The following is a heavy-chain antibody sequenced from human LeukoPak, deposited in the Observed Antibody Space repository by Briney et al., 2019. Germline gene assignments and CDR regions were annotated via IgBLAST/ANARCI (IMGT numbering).Heavy chain of an antibody. CDR1: GFTFSSYA. D-gene: IGHD2-15*01. V-gene: IGHV3-23*01. J-gene: IGHJ4*02. CDR2: ISGSGGST. Sequence: GGSLRLSCAASGFTFSSYAMSWVCQAPGKGLEWVSAISGSGGSTYYADSVKGRFTISRDNSKNTLYLQMNSLRAEDTAVYYCAKDSYRYCSGGSCYFDYWGQGTLVTVSS. CDR3: AKDSYRYCSGGSCYFDY.